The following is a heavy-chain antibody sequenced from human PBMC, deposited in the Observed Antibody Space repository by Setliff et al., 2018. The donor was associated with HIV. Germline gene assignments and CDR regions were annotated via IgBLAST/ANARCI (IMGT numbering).Heavy chain of an antibody. D-gene: IGHD6-19*01. CDR2: IKQDGSEK. Sequence: GESLKISCAASGFTFSSYWMSWARQAPGKGLEWVANIKQDGSEKYYVDSVKGRFTISRDNAKNSLYLQMNSLRAEDTAVYYCARDRLGSSGWYDVDAFDIWGQGTMVTVSS. V-gene: IGHV3-7*01. CDR1: GFTFSSYW. J-gene: IGHJ3*02. CDR3: ARDRLGSSGWYDVDAFDI.